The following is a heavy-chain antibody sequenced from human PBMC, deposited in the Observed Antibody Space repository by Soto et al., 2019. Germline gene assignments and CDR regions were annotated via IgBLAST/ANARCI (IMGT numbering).Heavy chain of an antibody. V-gene: IGHV3-7*03. CDR2: IKQDGSEK. Sequence: EVQLVASGGGLVQPGGSLRLSCAASGFTFSRYWMSWVRQAPGKGLEWVANIKQDGSEKYYVDSVKGRFTISGDNAKNSLYLQMNSLRAEDTAVYYCARDNYDILTGYYRYFDYWGQGTLVTVSS. J-gene: IGHJ4*02. D-gene: IGHD3-9*01. CDR1: GFTFSRYW. CDR3: ARDNYDILTGYYRYFDY.